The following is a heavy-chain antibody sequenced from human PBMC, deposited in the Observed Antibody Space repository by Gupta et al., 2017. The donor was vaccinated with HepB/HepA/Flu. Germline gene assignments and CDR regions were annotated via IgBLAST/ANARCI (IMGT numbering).Heavy chain of an antibody. Sequence: QVQLVESGGGVVQPGRSLRLSCAASGFIFSSYAMHWVRQAPGKGLEWVAVILHDGSNKYYADSVKGRFTISRDNSKNTLYVQMNSLRAEDTAVYYCARDLYYHDSRGFLGPGDYWGQGTLVTVSS. CDR2: ILHDGSNK. J-gene: IGHJ4*02. V-gene: IGHV3-33*05. CDR1: GFIFSSYA. CDR3: ARDLYYHDSRGFLGPGDY. D-gene: IGHD3-22*01.